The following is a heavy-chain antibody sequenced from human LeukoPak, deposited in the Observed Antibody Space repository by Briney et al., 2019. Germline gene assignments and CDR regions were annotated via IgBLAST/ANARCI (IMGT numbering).Heavy chain of an antibody. CDR2: ISYDGNNK. J-gene: IGHJ4*02. V-gene: IGHV3-30-3*01. CDR3: AKGADTYDILTGYYT. Sequence: GRSLRLSCAASGFTFSSFAIHWVRQAPVKGLEWVTVISYDGNNKYYTDSVKGRFTISRDNSKNTLYLQMNSLRAEDTAVYYCAKGADTYDILTGYYTRGQGTLVTVSS. D-gene: IGHD3-9*01. CDR1: GFTFSSFA.